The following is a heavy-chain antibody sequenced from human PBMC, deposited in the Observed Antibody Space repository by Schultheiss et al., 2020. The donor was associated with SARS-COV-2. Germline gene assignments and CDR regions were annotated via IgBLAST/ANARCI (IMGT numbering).Heavy chain of an antibody. CDR1: GGSISSSSYY. Sequence: SETLSLTCTVSGGSISSSSYYWGWIRQPPGKGLEWIGSIYYSGSTYYNPSLKSRVTISVDTSKNQFSLKLSSVTAADTAVYYCARHRDYYGSGSPWDFWGQGTLVTVSS. CDR2: IYYSGST. V-gene: IGHV4-39*01. D-gene: IGHD3-10*01. CDR3: ARHRDYYGSGSPWDF. J-gene: IGHJ4*02.